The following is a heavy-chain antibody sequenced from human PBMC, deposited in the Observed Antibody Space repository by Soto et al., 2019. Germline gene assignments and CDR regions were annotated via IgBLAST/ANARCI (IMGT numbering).Heavy chain of an antibody. J-gene: IGHJ4*02. D-gene: IGHD3-10*01. Sequence: QVQLVQSGAEVKKPGASVKVSCKASGYTFTSYYMHWVRQAPGQGLEWMGIINPSGGSTSYAQKFQGRVTMTRDTSTSTVYMELSSLSSEDTAVYYCARVLFQERGFDYWGQGTLLTVSS. CDR2: INPSGGST. CDR1: GYTFTSYY. CDR3: ARVLFQERGFDY. V-gene: IGHV1-46*01.